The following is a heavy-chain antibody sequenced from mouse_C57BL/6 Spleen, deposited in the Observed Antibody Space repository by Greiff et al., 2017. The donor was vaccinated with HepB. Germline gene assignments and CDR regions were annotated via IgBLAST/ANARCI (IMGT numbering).Heavy chain of an antibody. D-gene: IGHD2-2*01. J-gene: IGHJ2*01. Sequence: VQLQQPGAELVRPGTSVKLSCKASGYTFTSYWMHWVKQRPGQGLEWIGVIDPSDSYTNYNQKFKGKATLTVDTSSSTAYMQLSSLTSEDSAVYYCAREEATMVTTWDYWGQGTTLTVSS. V-gene: IGHV1-59*01. CDR3: AREEATMVTTWDY. CDR2: IDPSDSYT. CDR1: GYTFTSYW.